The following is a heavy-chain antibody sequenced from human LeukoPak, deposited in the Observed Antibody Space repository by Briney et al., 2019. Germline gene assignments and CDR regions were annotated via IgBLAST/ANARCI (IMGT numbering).Heavy chain of an antibody. Sequence: SETLSLTCTVSSGSISTSNYYWGWVRQPPGKALEWIGNIFYSGSTYYSPSLKSRVTISLDTSRNQFSLKLNSVTAADTAVYYCARVGYCSGGSCYSEGIDFWGQGTLVTVSS. CDR3: ARVGYCSGGSCYSEGIDF. D-gene: IGHD2-15*01. J-gene: IGHJ4*02. V-gene: IGHV4-39*07. CDR1: SGSISTSNYY. CDR2: IFYSGST.